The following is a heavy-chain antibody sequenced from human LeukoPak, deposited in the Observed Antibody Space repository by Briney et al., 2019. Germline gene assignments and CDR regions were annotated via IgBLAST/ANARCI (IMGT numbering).Heavy chain of an antibody. CDR2: ISNSGDAT. CDR1: GFTFSNYA. J-gene: IGHJ6*02. V-gene: IGHV3-23*01. D-gene: IGHD1-14*01. Sequence: GGSLRLSCAASGFTFSNYAMSWVRQAPGKGLEWVSTISNSGDATYYADSVKGRFTISRDNSKNTLFLQMNSLRPEDTAVYYCARALTSHYFYIMDIWGQGTTVTVSS. CDR3: ARALTSHYFYIMDI.